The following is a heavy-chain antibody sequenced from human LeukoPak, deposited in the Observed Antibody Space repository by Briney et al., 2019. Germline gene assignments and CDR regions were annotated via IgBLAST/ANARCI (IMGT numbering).Heavy chain of an antibody. V-gene: IGHV3-30*18. J-gene: IGHJ4*02. CDR3: AKGLLDSNGYGKIDY. Sequence: GRSLRLSCAASGFTFSSYGMHWVRQAPGKGLEWVAVISYDGSNKYYADSVKGRFTISRDNSKNTLYLQVNSLRPEDTAVYYCAKGLLDSNGYGKIDYWGQGTLVTVSS. CDR1: GFTFSSYG. D-gene: IGHD3-22*01. CDR2: ISYDGSNK.